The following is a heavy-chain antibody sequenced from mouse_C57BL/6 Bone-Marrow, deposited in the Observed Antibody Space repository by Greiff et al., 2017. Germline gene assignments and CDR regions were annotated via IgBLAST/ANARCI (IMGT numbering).Heavy chain of an antibody. V-gene: IGHV1-72*01. Sequence: VQLQQSGAELVKPGASVQLSCKASGYTFTSYWMHWVQQRPGRGLEWIGRIDPNSGGTKYNEKFKSKATLTVAKPSSTAYMPLSRLPSEDSAGYYCARGDLGFAHWGQGTLVTVSA. J-gene: IGHJ3*01. CDR2: IDPNSGGT. CDR1: GYTFTSYW. D-gene: IGHD2-10*02. CDR3: ARGDLGFAH.